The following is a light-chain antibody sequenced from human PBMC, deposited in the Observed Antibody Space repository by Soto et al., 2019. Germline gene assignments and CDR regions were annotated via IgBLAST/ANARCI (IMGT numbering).Light chain of an antibody. CDR1: QAVSSNY. Sequence: EIVLTQSPATLSLSPGERATLSCRASQAVSSNYLVWYQQKPGQAPRLLIYGASSRATGIPDRFSGSGSGTDFTLTISRLEPEDFAVYYCQQYGSSPWTFGQGTKVDIK. J-gene: IGKJ1*01. V-gene: IGKV3-20*01. CDR2: GAS. CDR3: QQYGSSPWT.